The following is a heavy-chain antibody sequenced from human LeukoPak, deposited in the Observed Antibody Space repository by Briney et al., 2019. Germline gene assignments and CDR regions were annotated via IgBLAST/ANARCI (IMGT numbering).Heavy chain of an antibody. Sequence: SETLSLTCSVSGDSIGGNFYWSWIRQYPGRGLEWIGYTHSSGTTFYNPSLKSRTTILMDTSKDLFSLILTSATAADTAFYFCTRNVRGVAGPSEIWGQGTMVTVSS. CDR3: TRNVRGVAGPSEI. D-gene: IGHD3-10*02. J-gene: IGHJ3*02. CDR2: THSSGTT. V-gene: IGHV4-31*03. CDR1: GDSIGGNFY.